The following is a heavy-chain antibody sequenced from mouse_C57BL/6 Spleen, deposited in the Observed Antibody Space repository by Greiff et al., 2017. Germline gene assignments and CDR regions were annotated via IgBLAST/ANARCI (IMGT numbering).Heavy chain of an antibody. CDR1: GYTFTSYW. D-gene: IGHD1-1*01. V-gene: IGHV1-53*01. CDR2: INPRNGGP. Sequence: QVQLQQPGTELVKPGASVKLSCKASGYTFTSYWMHWVKQRPGQGLEWIGNINPRNGGPNYNEKFKSKATLTVDKSSSTASMQLSSLTSEDSAVYYCAREVVITTVVGDYWGQGTTLTVSS. CDR3: AREVVITTVVGDY. J-gene: IGHJ2*01.